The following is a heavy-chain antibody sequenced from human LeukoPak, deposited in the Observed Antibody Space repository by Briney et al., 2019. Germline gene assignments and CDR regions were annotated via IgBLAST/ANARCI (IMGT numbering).Heavy chain of an antibody. D-gene: IGHD2-21*01. CDR2: IHYLGIT. CDR1: GASLSTSSYF. V-gene: IGHV4-39*02. Sequence: KPSETLSLTCSVSGASLSTSSYFWGWIRQPPGKGLEWIANIHYLGITHYNPSLKSRVTMSMDTSKNHFSLKLSSVTAADTAVYFCARDVVPDYWGQGTVVIVSS. CDR3: ARDVVPDY. J-gene: IGHJ4*02.